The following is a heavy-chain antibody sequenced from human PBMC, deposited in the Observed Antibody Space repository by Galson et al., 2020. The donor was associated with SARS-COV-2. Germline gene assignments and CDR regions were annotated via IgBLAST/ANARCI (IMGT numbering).Heavy chain of an antibody. CDR1: GYTFTGYY. V-gene: IGHV1-2*02. CDR3: ARLYSSSSWNYYYYYGMDV. Sequence: ASVKVSCKASGYTFTGYYMHWVRQAPGQGLEWMGWIKPNSGGTNYAQKFQGRVTMTRDTSISTAYMELSRLRSDDTAVYYCARLYSSSSWNYYYYYGMDVWGQGTTVTVSS. CDR2: IKPNSGGT. J-gene: IGHJ6*02. D-gene: IGHD6-13*01.